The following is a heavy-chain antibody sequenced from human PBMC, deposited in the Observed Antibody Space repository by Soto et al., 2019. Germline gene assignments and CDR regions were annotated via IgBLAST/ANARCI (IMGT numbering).Heavy chain of an antibody. J-gene: IGHJ4*02. CDR3: TWAGVITLFSY. Sequence: SVKVSCKASVCTFIGYHIHWIRQAPGQGLEGMGWISPSNGNPEFAPKFQGRVTVTRDTSLSRIYPTRSRRESVDTAVYYWTWAGVITLFSYWGQGTQVTVSS. V-gene: IGHV1-2*02. D-gene: IGHD3-10*02. CDR1: VCTFIGYH. CDR2: ISPSNGNP.